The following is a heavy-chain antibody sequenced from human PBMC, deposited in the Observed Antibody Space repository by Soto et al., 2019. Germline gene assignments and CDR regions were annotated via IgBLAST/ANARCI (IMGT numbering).Heavy chain of an antibody. CDR1: GFNFSRFA. D-gene: IGHD1-26*01. Sequence: GGSLRLSCAASGFNFSRFAMHWVRQAPGQGLEWVALISYEGSDKYYADSVQGRFTISRDNSKNTLYLQMNSLRAEDTAVFYCARDSQNILGFSFGMDVWGQGTTVTVS. CDR2: ISYEGSDK. J-gene: IGHJ6*02. V-gene: IGHV3-30-3*01. CDR3: ARDSQNILGFSFGMDV.